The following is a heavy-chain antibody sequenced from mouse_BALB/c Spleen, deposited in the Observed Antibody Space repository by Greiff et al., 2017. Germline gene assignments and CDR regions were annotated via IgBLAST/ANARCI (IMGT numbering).Heavy chain of an antibody. D-gene: IGHD2-3*01. Sequence: VMLVESGAELVKPGASVKLSCKTSGYTFTSYWIQWVKQRPGQGLGWIGEIFPGTGTTYYNEKFKGKATLTIDTSSSTAYMQLSSLTSEDSAVYFCARGGWLLRGDAMDYWGQGTSVTVSS. CDR1: GYTFTSYW. CDR2: IFPGTGTT. V-gene: IGHV1S132*01. J-gene: IGHJ4*01. CDR3: ARGGWLLRGDAMDY.